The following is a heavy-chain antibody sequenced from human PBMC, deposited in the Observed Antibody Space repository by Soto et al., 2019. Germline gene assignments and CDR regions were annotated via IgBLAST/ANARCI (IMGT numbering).Heavy chain of an antibody. V-gene: IGHV4-59*01. CDR2: IYYSGST. Sequence: SETLSLTCTVSGGSISSYYWSWIRQPPGKGLEWIGYIYYSGSTNYNPSLKSRVTISVDTSKNQFSLKLSSVTAADTAVYYCGRGQNYYGSGSYHWGQGTLVTVSS. J-gene: IGHJ4*02. CDR3: GRGQNYYGSGSYH. D-gene: IGHD3-10*01. CDR1: GGSISSYY.